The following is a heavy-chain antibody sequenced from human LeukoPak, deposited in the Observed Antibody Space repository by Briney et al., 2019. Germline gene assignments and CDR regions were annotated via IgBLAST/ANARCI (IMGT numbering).Heavy chain of an antibody. D-gene: IGHD6-19*01. V-gene: IGHV3-15*04. CDR2: IGNKADGGTT. CDR3: LHYRSGWH. Sequence: GALRLSCAVSGLKFSDAWMNWARQAQGKGLEWVGRIGNKADGGTTVYAAPVKGRFTISRDDSKNTVYLQMNSLKTEDTAVYYCLHYRSGWHWGQGTLVTVSS. J-gene: IGHJ4*02. CDR1: GLKFSDAW.